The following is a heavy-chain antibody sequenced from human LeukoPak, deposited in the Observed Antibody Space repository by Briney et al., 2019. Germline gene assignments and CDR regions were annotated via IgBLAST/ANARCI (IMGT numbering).Heavy chain of an antibody. CDR2: INGDGSST. V-gene: IGHV3-74*01. CDR3: ATNRITIFGVVTDY. D-gene: IGHD3-3*01. Sequence: GGSLRLSCAASGFTFSSYWMHWVRQAPGKGLVWVSRINGDGSSTSYADSVKGRFTISRDNAKNTLYLQMNSLRAEDTAVYYCATNRITIFGVVTDYWGQGTLVTVSS. J-gene: IGHJ4*02. CDR1: GFTFSSYW.